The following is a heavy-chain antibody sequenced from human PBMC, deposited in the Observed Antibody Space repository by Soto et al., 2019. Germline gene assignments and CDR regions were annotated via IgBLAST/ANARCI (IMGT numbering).Heavy chain of an antibody. J-gene: IGHJ4*02. CDR3: ARDSQRPYGSYHTDDY. D-gene: IGHD3-10*01. V-gene: IGHV1-18*04. CDR2: ISAYNGNT. CDR1: GYTFTSYG. Sequence: GASVKVSCKASGYTFTSYGISWVRQAPGQGLEWMGWISAYNGNTNYAQKLQGRVTMTTDTSTSTAYMELRSLRSDDTAVYYCARDSQRPYGSYHTDDYWGQGTLVTVYS.